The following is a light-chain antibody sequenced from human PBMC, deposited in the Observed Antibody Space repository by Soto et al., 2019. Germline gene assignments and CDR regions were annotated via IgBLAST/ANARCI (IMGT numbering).Light chain of an antibody. CDR1: SSNIGNKA. V-gene: IGLV1-36*01. J-gene: IGLJ2*01. Sequence: QSVLTQPPSVSEAPRQRVTISCSGSSSNIGNKAVNWYQQLPGKAPKLLIYYDDLLPSGVSDRFSGSKSGTSASLAISGLQSEDEADYYCAAWDDSLNGLVVFGGGTKVTVL. CDR3: AAWDDSLNGLVV. CDR2: YDD.